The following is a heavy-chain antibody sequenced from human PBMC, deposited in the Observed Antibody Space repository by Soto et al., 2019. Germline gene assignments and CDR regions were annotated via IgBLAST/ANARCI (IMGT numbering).Heavy chain of an antibody. CDR1: GFSFDHYA. Sequence: EGQLVESGGGLVQPGRSLRLSCVASGFSFDHYAMHWVRQAPGKGLEWVAGITRNSGTKDYGNSVKGRFSISRDNAQNSLHLQMNSLGPEDTALYYCARDSEQVRPVALLGASFDIWGQGTLVTVSS. CDR2: ITRNSGTK. V-gene: IGHV3-9*01. J-gene: IGHJ3*02. D-gene: IGHD2-2*01. CDR3: ARDSEQVRPVALLGASFDI.